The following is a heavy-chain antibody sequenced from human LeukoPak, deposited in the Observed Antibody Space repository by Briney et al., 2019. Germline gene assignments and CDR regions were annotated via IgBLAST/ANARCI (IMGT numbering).Heavy chain of an antibody. J-gene: IGHJ6*02. CDR2: ISSSGSTI. CDR3: ARDGPRPSREGYCSGGSCYDRPSAYYYYGMDV. D-gene: IGHD2-15*01. Sequence: GGSLRLSCAASGFTFSDYYMSWIRQAPGKGLEWVSYISSSGSTIYYADSVKGRFTISRDNAKNSLYLQMNSLRAKDTAVYYCARDGPRPSREGYCSGGSCYDRPSAYYYYGMDVWGQGTTVTVSS. V-gene: IGHV3-11*01. CDR1: GFTFSDYY.